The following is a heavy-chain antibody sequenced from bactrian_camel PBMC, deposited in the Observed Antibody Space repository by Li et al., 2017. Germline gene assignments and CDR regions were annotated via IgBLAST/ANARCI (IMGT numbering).Heavy chain of an antibody. D-gene: IGHD2*01. V-gene: IGHV3S53*01. CDR3: AAGDTWYCLSDFRARNFAY. CDR1: GYITSRYC. J-gene: IGHJ6*01. CDR2: IDSDVRT. Sequence: HVQLVESGGGSVQAGGSLILSCAASGYITSRYCIGWFRQAPGKEREGVATIDSDVRTRYADSVKGRFIISRDDPKSTLYLQMNSLKTEDSGLYFCAAGDTWYCLSDFRARNFAYWGQGTQVTVS.